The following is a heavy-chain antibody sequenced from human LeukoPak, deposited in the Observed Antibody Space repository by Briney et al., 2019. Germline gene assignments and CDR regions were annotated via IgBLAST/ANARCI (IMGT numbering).Heavy chain of an antibody. CDR3: ARDWTFNIDY. V-gene: IGHV4-38-2*02. CDR2: ISHSGST. Sequence: SETLSLTCAVSGYSISSGYYWGCIRHPPGKGLEWIGSISHSGSTYYNPSLKSRVTISVDTSKNHFSLKLSSVTAADTAVYYCARDWTFNIDYWGQGTLVTVSS. J-gene: IGHJ4*02. D-gene: IGHD3/OR15-3a*01. CDR1: GYSISSGYY.